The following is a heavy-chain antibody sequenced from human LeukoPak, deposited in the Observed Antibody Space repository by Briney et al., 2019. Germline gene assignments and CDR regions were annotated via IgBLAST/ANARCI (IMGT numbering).Heavy chain of an antibody. J-gene: IGHJ2*01. CDR1: GFTFNTFS. CDR2: ISSSSSTI. CDR3: ARELGYYYDSSGYNGYWYFDL. Sequence: GGSLRLSCAASGFTFNTFSMNWVRQAPGKGLEWVSYISSSSSTIYYADSVKGRFTISRDNAKNSLYLQMNSLRAEDTAVYYCARELGYYYDSSGYNGYWYFDLWGRGTLVTVSS. D-gene: IGHD3-22*01. V-gene: IGHV3-48*01.